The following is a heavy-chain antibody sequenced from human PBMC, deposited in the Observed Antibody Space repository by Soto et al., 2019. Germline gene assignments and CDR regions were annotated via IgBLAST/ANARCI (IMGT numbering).Heavy chain of an antibody. Sequence: QVQLQQWGAGLLKPSETLSLTCAVYGGSFSGYYWSWIRQPPGKGLEWIGEINHSGSTNYNPSLKSRVTISVDTSKNQFSLKLSSVTAADTAVYYCARNGAGATVTTSSAAEYFQHWGQGTLVTVSS. CDR1: GGSFSGYY. CDR3: ARNGAGATVTTSSAAEYFQH. D-gene: IGHD4-17*01. V-gene: IGHV4-34*01. J-gene: IGHJ1*01. CDR2: INHSGST.